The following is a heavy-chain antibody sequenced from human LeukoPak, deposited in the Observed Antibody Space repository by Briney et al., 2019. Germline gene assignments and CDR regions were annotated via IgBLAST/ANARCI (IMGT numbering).Heavy chain of an antibody. CDR2: ISAYNGIT. CDR1: GYTFTIYG. Sequence: GASVTVSSKASGYTFTIYGISWVRQAPGQGLEWMGWISAYNGITNYAQKLQGRVTMTTDTSTSTAYMELRSLRSDDTAVYYCARGRTAYPYFDYWGQGTLVTVSS. D-gene: IGHD2/OR15-2a*01. J-gene: IGHJ4*02. V-gene: IGHV1-18*04. CDR3: ARGRTAYPYFDY.